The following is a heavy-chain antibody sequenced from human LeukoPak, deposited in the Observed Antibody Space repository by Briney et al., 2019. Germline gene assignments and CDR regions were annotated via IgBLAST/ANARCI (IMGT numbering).Heavy chain of an antibody. D-gene: IGHD2-21*01. J-gene: IGHJ4*02. CDR2: ISDSGNT. CDR3: AKAPVTTCRGAYCYPFDY. V-gene: IGHV3-23*01. Sequence: GGSLRPSCAASGFTFSSYWMSWVRQAPGKGLEWVSAISDSGNTYHADSVKGRFTISRDNSKNTLFLQMNRLRPEDAAVYYCAKAPVTTCRGAYCYPFDYWGQGTLVTVSS. CDR1: GFTFSSYW.